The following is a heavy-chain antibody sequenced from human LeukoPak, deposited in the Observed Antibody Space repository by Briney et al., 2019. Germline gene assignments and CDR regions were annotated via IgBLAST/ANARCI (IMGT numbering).Heavy chain of an antibody. J-gene: IGHJ4*02. CDR2: ISAYNGNT. D-gene: IGHD2/OR15-2a*01. V-gene: IGHV1-18*04. CDR1: GYTFPSYG. Sequence: ASVKVSCKASGYTFPSYGISWVRQAPGQGLEWMGWISAYNGNTNYAQKLQGRVTMTTDTSTSTAYMELRSLRSDDTAVYYCARVIGLESPAVSDYWGQGTLVTVSS. CDR3: ARVIGLESPAVSDY.